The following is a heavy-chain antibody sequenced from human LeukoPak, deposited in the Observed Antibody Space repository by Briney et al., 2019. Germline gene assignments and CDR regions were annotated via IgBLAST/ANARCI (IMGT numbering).Heavy chain of an antibody. CDR2: ISGSGGST. CDR1: GFTFSSYA. V-gene: IGHV3-23*01. CDR3: AVPYGFGELLYRFDY. J-gene: IGHJ4*02. D-gene: IGHD3-10*01. Sequence: GGSPRLSCAASGFTFSSYAMSWVRQAPGKGLEWVSAISGSGGSTYYADSVKGRFTISRDNSKNTLYLQMNSLRAEDTAVYYCAVPYGFGELLYRFDYWGQGTLVTVSS.